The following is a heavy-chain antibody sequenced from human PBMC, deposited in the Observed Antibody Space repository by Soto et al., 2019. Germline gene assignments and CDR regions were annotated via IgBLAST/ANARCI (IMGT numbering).Heavy chain of an antibody. J-gene: IGHJ4*02. CDR2: ISGSGGST. D-gene: IGHD6-19*01. V-gene: IGHV3-23*01. CDR3: AKGGRIAVAGREG. CDR1: GFTFSSYA. Sequence: EVQLLESGGGLVQPGGSLRLSCAASGFTFSSYAMSWVRQATGKGLEWVSAISGSGGSTYYADSVKGRFTISRDNSKNTLYLQMNSLRAEDTAVYYCAKGGRIAVAGREGWGQGTLVTVSS.